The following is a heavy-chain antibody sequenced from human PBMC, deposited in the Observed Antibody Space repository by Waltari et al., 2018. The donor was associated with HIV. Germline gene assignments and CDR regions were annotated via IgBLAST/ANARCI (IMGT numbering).Heavy chain of an antibody. J-gene: IGHJ6*02. Sequence: EVQLVESGGGLVQPGGSLRLSCAASGFTFSTYWMTWVRQAPGKGLEWLANRKQDGSEKDYADSGKGRFTVSRDNNKKSLYLQMSSLRAEDTAVYYCARDLKDYDFWSPVDVWGQGTTVTVSS. CDR3: ARDLKDYDFWSPVDV. D-gene: IGHD3-3*01. CDR2: RKQDGSEK. V-gene: IGHV3-7*01. CDR1: GFTFSTYW.